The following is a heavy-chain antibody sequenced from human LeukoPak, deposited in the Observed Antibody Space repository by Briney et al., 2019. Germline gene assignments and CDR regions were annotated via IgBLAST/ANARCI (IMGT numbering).Heavy chain of an antibody. J-gene: IGHJ6*02. CDR2: ISWNSGSI. CDR3: AKAGCSSTSCQVDV. CDR1: GFTFDDIA. V-gene: IGHV3-9*01. D-gene: IGHD2-2*01. Sequence: GRSLRLSCAASGFTFDDIAMHWVRKAPGKGLEWVSGISWNSGSIGYADSVKGRFTISRDNAKNSLYLQMNSLRAEDTALYYCAKAGCSSTSCQVDVWGQGTTVTVSS.